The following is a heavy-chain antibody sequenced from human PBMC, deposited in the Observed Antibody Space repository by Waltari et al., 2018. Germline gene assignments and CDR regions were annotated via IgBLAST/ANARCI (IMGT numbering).Heavy chain of an antibody. CDR1: GFTCSSYG. Sequence: QVHLVESGGGVVQPGRSLTLSCDASGFTCSSYGMHWVRQAPGKGLEWVAVISYDGVDKYYAESVKGRFTISRDNSKNMLYVQVKSLRSEDTGLYYCVKDGTMTAGYFDHWGQGTLVTVSS. CDR2: ISYDGVDK. CDR3: VKDGTMTAGYFDH. V-gene: IGHV3-30*18. J-gene: IGHJ4*02.